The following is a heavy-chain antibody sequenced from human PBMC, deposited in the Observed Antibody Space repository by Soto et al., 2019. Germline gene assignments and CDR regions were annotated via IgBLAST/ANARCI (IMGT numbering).Heavy chain of an antibody. J-gene: IGHJ4*02. CDR3: AKDIDTTARVGYFDS. Sequence: PGGSLRLSCAASAFTFSSYAMHWVRQAPGKGLEWVAVISFDGSYRNHTDSLKGRFTISRDNSQNTLFLQMSSLRPEDTAVYYCAKDIDTTARVGYFDSWGQGTLVTVS. CDR1: AFTFSSYA. CDR2: ISFDGSYR. V-gene: IGHV3-30*18. D-gene: IGHD1-26*01.